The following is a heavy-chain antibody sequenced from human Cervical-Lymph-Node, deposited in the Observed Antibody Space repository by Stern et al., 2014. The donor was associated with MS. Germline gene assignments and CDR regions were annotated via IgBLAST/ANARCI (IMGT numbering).Heavy chain of an antibody. D-gene: IGHD5-18*01. CDR3: ARPGDDTAKYGLDV. V-gene: IGHV5-51*03. CDR1: GYSFATYW. J-gene: IGHJ6*02. Sequence: EMQLVESGAEVKKPGESLKISCKGSGYSFATYWIGWVRQMPGKGLEWIGIIFPVYSDTSNSPSFQGQVTIAADKSISTAYLHWSSLKASDTAMYYCARPGDDTAKYGLDVWGQGTTVTVSS. CDR2: IFPVYSDT.